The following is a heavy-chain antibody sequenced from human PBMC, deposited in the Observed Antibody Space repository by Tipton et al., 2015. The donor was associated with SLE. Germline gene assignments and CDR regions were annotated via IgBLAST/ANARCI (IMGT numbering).Heavy chain of an antibody. Sequence: GSLRLSCAASGLTFSKHWMTWVRQASGKGLEWVANIKEEGSEKFYADSVRGRFTISRAKAKNSLYLEMKSLRAEDTATYYCANWGSTWGCDYGGQGTLVTVSS. J-gene: IGHJ4*02. V-gene: IGHV3-7*01. D-gene: IGHD7-27*01. CDR3: ANWGSTWGCDY. CDR1: GLTFSKHW. CDR2: IKEEGSEK.